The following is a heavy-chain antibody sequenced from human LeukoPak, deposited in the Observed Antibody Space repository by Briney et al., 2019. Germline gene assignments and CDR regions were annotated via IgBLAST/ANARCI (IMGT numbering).Heavy chain of an antibody. CDR3: GRQGDTASYYFVDY. Sequence: SETLSLTCSVSGGSINSYYWDWVRQPAGKGLEWIGRIYTIGTTHYSPSLKSRLTMSIDTSKNQFSLKLRSVTAADTAVYYCGRQGDTASYYFVDYWSQGTLITVSS. CDR2: IYTIGTT. D-gene: IGHD5-18*01. CDR1: GGSINSYY. V-gene: IGHV4-4*07. J-gene: IGHJ4*02.